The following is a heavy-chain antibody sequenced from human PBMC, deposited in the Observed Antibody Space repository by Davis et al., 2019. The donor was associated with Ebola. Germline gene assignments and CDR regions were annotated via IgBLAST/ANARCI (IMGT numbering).Heavy chain of an antibody. CDR3: ARETIVGATTVNWFDP. Sequence: ASVKVSCKASGYTFTGYYMHWVRQAPGQGLEWMGWINPNSGGTNYAQKFQGRVTMTRDTSISTAYMELSRLRSDDTAVYYCARETIVGATTVNWFDPWGQGTLVTVSS. V-gene: IGHV1-2*02. J-gene: IGHJ5*02. CDR1: GYTFTGYY. CDR2: INPNSGGT. D-gene: IGHD1-26*01.